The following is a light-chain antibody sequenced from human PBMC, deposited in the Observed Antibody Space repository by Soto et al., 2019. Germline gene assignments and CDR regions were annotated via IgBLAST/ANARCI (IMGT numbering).Light chain of an antibody. CDR3: NSYTSSNTYV. J-gene: IGLJ1*01. V-gene: IGLV2-14*01. Sequence: QSALTQPASVSGSPGQSITISCTGTSSDGGRYNYVSWYQQYPGKAPKLMIYEISNRPSGVSIRFSGSKSGNTASLTISGLQAEEEADYYCNSYTSSNTYVFGGGTKVTGL. CDR2: EIS. CDR1: SSDGGRYNY.